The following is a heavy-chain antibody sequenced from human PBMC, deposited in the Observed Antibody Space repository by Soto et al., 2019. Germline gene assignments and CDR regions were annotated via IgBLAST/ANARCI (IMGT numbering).Heavy chain of an antibody. J-gene: IGHJ1*01. D-gene: IGHD1-7*01. CDR2: IDSSGNA. CDR1: GGSVSGSSHY. V-gene: IGHV4-61*01. CDR3: ARGGTSTRRAVAGYFHY. Sequence: QVQLQESGPGLVKPSETLSLTCSVSGGSVSGSSHYWNWIRQTPGKGLEWIGYIDSSGNANYSPSLKSRVTISVVTSKTQFSLKLSSVTAADTALYYCARGGTSTRRAVAGYFHYWGQGTEVIVSS.